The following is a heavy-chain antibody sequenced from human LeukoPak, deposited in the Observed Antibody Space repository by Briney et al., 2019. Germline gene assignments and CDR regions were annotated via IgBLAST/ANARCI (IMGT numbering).Heavy chain of an antibody. V-gene: IGHV3-43D*03. J-gene: IGHJ4*02. CDR2: IRWDGGSS. Sequence: QPGGSLRLSCAASGFPFDDYAMHWVRQAPGKGLGWVPLIRWDGGSSYYADSVRGRFTIARDNSKNSLYLQMNSLRAEDTALEYCAKGSTMYSSGWFLIGWLDYWGQGTLVTVSS. CDR3: AKGSTMYSSGWFLIGWLDY. CDR1: GFPFDDYA. D-gene: IGHD6-19*01.